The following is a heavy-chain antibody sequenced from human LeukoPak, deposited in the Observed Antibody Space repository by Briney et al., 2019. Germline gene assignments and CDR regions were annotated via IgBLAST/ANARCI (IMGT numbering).Heavy chain of an antibody. D-gene: IGHD3-10*01. CDR1: GFTLNDYH. Sequence: GGSLRLSCAASGFTLNDYHMNWVRQAPGKGLEWLSSITAISHYIYYAGAVRGRFTISRDNAKNSLYLQMNSLRGEDTAVYYCARSGGPGTYHQLRYNWFDPWGQGTLVAVSS. J-gene: IGHJ5*02. CDR2: ITAISHYI. V-gene: IGHV3-21*01. CDR3: ARSGGPGTYHQLRYNWFDP.